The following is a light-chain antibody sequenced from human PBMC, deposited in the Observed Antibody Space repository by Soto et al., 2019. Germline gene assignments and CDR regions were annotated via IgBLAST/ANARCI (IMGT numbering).Light chain of an antibody. Sequence: DIVLRQSPDSLSLSPGERATLSCRASQSVSSRYLAWYQQKPGQAPRLLIYGASSRATGIPDRFSGSGSGTEFTLTIRSLQSEDFAVYYCQQYDNSWPWTFGQGTKVDIK. CDR3: QQYDNSWPWT. J-gene: IGKJ1*01. CDR2: GAS. V-gene: IGKV3-20*01. CDR1: QSVSSRY.